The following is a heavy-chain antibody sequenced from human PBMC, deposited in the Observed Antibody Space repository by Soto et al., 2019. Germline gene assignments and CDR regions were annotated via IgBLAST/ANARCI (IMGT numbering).Heavy chain of an antibody. V-gene: IGHV4-61*01. CDR1: GGSVSSGSYY. Sequence: SETLSLTCTVSGGSVSSGSYYWSWIRQPPGKGLEWIGYIYYSGSTNYNPSLKSRVTISVDTSKNQFSLKLSSVTAADTAVYYCARDDDSSGYYFTGFDYWGQGTLVTVSS. CDR2: IYYSGST. D-gene: IGHD3-22*01. J-gene: IGHJ4*02. CDR3: ARDDDSSGYYFTGFDY.